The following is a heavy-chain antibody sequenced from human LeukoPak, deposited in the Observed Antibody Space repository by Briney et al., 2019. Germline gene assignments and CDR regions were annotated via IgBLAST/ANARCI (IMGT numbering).Heavy chain of an antibody. CDR3: AREEKRGYYFDY. J-gene: IGHJ4*02. D-gene: IGHD3-10*01. CDR2: INAGNGNT. V-gene: IGHV1-3*01. Sequence: ASVKVSCKASGYTFTSYAMHWVRQAPGQRLEWMGWINAGNGNTKYSQKFQGRVTITRDTSASTAYMELSSLRSEDTAVYYCAREEKRGYYFDYWGQGTLVTVSS. CDR1: GYTFTSYA.